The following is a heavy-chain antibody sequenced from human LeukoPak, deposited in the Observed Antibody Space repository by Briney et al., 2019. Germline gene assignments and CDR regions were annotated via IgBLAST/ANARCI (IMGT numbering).Heavy chain of an antibody. J-gene: IGHJ4*02. CDR1: GFTFGDYA. Sequence: PGGSLRLSCTASGFTFGDYAMSWVRQAPGKGLEWVGFIRSKAYRGTTEYDASVKGRFTISRDDSKRIAYLKMNSLKTEDTAGYYCTRDDYGDYRGFDYWGQGTLVTVSS. D-gene: IGHD4-17*01. CDR2: IRSKAYRGTT. CDR3: TRDDYGDYRGFDY. V-gene: IGHV3-49*04.